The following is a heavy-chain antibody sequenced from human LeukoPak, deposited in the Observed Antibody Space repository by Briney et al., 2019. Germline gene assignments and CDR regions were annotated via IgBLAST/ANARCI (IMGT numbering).Heavy chain of an antibody. Sequence: QPGGSLRLSCAASGLTFSSYWMSWVRQAPGKGLEWVANIKQDGSEKYYVDSVKGRFTISRDNAKNSLYLQMNSLRAEDTALYYCAKDEIEDYSSSWVDYWGQGTLVTVSS. J-gene: IGHJ4*02. CDR3: AKDEIEDYSSSWVDY. CDR1: GLTFSSYW. CDR2: IKQDGSEK. V-gene: IGHV3-7*03. D-gene: IGHD6-6*01.